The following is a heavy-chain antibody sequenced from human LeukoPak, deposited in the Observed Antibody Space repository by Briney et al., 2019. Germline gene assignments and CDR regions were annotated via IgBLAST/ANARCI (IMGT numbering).Heavy chain of an antibody. CDR3: ARYYYDSSGYLAFDY. CDR1: GGSISSYY. CDR2: IYTSGST. V-gene: IGHV4-4*07. J-gene: IGHJ4*02. D-gene: IGHD3-22*01. Sequence: SETLSLTCTVPGGSISSYYWSWIRQPAGKGLEWIGRIYTSGSTNYNPSLKSRVTMSVDTSKNQFSLKLSSVTAADTAVYYCARYYYDSSGYLAFDYWGQGTLVTVSS.